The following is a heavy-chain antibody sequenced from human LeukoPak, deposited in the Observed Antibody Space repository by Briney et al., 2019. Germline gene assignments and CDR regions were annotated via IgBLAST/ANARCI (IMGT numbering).Heavy chain of an antibody. CDR2: IDQDGSEK. D-gene: IGHD1-1*01. CDR1: GFSFSSYW. J-gene: IGHJ4*02. CDR3: ARGGRPDF. Sequence: PGGSLRLSCAASGFSFSSYWMSWVRQAPGKGLEWVANIDQDGSEKHYVDSVKGRFTISRDNAENSLYLQMNSLRAEDTAVYYCARGGRPDFWGQGTLVTVSS. V-gene: IGHV3-7*05.